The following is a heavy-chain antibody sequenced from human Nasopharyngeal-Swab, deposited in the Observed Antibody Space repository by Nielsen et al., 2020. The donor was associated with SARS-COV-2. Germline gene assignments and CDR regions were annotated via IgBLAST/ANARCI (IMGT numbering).Heavy chain of an antibody. D-gene: IGHD6-6*01. CDR2: INPSDSDS. CDR1: GYSFSTSW. Sequence: GESLKISCQGSGYSFSTSWIGWVRQMPGKGPEWMGIINPSDSDSRYSPSFEGHVTISADRSTSPTYLQWSSLKASDSALYYCVRRDSRSSGVDLWGQGTRVTVSS. J-gene: IGHJ5*02. V-gene: IGHV5-51*01. CDR3: VRRDSRSSGVDL.